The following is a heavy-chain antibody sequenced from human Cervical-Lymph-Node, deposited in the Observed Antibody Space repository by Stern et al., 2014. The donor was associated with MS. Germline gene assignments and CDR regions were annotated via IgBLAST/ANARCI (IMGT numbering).Heavy chain of an antibody. CDR2: ISSSSSYI. D-gene: IGHD5-12*01. Sequence: EVQLVESGGGLVKPGGSLRLSCAASGFTFSSYSMNWVRQAPGKGLEWVSSISSSSSYIYYADSVKGRFTISRDNAKNSLYLQMNSLRAEDTAVYYCARGVDIVASYYFDYWGQGTLVTVYS. CDR3: ARGVDIVASYYFDY. CDR1: GFTFSSYS. V-gene: IGHV3-21*01. J-gene: IGHJ4*02.